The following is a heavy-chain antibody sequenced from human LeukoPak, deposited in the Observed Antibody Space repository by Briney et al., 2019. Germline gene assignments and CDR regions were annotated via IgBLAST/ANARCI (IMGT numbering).Heavy chain of an antibody. Sequence: ASVKVSCKASGGTFSSYAISWVRQAPGQGFEWMGGIIPIFGTANYAQKFQGRVTITTDESTSTAYMELSSLRSEDTAVYYCARSSDYDFWSGYYSPPYYYYYMDVWGKGTTVTVSS. CDR1: GGTFSSYA. CDR2: IIPIFGTA. V-gene: IGHV1-69*05. J-gene: IGHJ6*03. D-gene: IGHD3-3*01. CDR3: ARSSDYDFWSGYYSPPYYYYYMDV.